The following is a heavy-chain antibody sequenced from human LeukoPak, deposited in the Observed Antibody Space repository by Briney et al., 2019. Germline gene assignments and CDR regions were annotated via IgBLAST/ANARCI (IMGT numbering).Heavy chain of an antibody. D-gene: IGHD3-3*01. CDR1: GYTFTSYY. CDR3: ARASYDFWSGYYAQGWFDP. Sequence: ASVKVSCKASGYTFTSYYLHWVRQAPGQGPEWMGWISAHNGNTNYAQKLQGRVTMTTDTFTSTAYMELRSLRSDDTAVYYCARASYDFWSGYYAQGWFDPWGQGTLVTVSS. CDR2: ISAHNGNT. V-gene: IGHV1-18*04. J-gene: IGHJ5*02.